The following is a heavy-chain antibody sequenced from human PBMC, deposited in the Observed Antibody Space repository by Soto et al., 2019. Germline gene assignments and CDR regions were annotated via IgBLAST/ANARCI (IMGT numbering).Heavy chain of an antibody. CDR1: GDSVNSDNYY. CDR2: TYFRGST. CDR3: ARNRAVAGLDY. J-gene: IGHJ4*02. V-gene: IGHV4-30-4*01. Sequence: SETLSLTCDVFGDSVNSDNYYWTWIRQPPGKDWEWIGNTYFRGSTYYNPSLNSRVTLSIDTSKNHFSLKLTSVTAAATAMYYGARNRAVAGLDYWGQGTLVTVSS. D-gene: IGHD6-19*01.